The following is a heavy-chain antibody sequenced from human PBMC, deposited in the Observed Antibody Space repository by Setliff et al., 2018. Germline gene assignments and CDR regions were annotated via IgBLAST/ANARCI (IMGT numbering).Heavy chain of an antibody. CDR3: ARTGTYRYFDS. V-gene: IGHV4-61*09. CDR1: GGSISNTYYY. Sequence: SETLSLTCTVSGGSISNTYYYWSWIRQPAGKGLEWIGHIYTSWGTNYNPSLKSRVTISVDTSKNQFSLKLSSVTAADTAVYYCARTGTYRYFDSWGQGTRVTAPQ. J-gene: IGHJ4*02. D-gene: IGHD1-1*01. CDR2: IYTSWGT.